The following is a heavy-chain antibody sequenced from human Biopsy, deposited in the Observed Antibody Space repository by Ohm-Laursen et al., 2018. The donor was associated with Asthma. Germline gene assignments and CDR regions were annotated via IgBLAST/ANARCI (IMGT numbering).Heavy chain of an antibody. D-gene: IGHD3-22*01. V-gene: IGHV3-53*01. Sequence: GSLRLSCAASGFAVSRDYMFWVRQAPGKGLEWVSVIYSGGTSHTADSVRGRFTISRDYSKNTLYLQMHSLRAEDTAVYYCARGDSSNWSHYYFGYWGQGTPVTVSS. CDR2: IYSGGTS. CDR3: ARGDSSNWSHYYFGY. J-gene: IGHJ4*02. CDR1: GFAVSRDY.